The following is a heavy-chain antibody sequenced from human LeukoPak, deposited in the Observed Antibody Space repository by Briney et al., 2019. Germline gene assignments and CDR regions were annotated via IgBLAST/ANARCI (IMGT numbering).Heavy chain of an antibody. V-gene: IGHV4-4*07. J-gene: IGHJ4*02. D-gene: IGHD3-22*01. CDR1: GGSMSGYY. Sequence: SETLSLTCTVSGGSMSGYYWGWIRQPAGKGLEWIGRIYVDGSTNYNPSLKSRVTISVDTSKNQFSLKLSSVTAADTAVYYCARSYYYDSSGYYVDYWGQGTLVTVSS. CDR2: IYVDGST. CDR3: ARSYYYDSSGYYVDY.